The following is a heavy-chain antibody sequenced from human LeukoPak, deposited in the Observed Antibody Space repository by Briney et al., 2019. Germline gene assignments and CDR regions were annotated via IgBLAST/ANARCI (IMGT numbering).Heavy chain of an antibody. CDR1: GYTFTSYG. CDR3: ARGSLGYSGYARGYYYYYMDV. J-gene: IGHJ6*03. D-gene: IGHD5-12*01. V-gene: IGHV1-18*01. CDR2: ISAYNGNT. Sequence: ASVKVSCKASGYTFTSYGISWVRQAPGQGLKWMGWISAYNGNTNYAQKLQGRVTMTTDTSTSTAYMELRSLRSDDTAVYYCARGSLGYSGYARGYYYYYMDVWGKGTTVTVSS.